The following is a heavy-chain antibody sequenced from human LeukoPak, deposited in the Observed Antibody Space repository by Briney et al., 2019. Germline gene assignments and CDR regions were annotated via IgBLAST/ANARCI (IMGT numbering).Heavy chain of an antibody. Sequence: VASVKVSCKASGYTFTGYFMHWVRQAPGQGLEWMGWINPNSGGTNYAQEFQGRVTMTRDTSISTAYMELSRLRSDDTAVYYCARQELVDIVATTYWGQGTLVTVSS. V-gene: IGHV1-2*02. CDR2: INPNSGGT. J-gene: IGHJ4*02. D-gene: IGHD5-12*01. CDR3: ARQELVDIVATTY. CDR1: GYTFTGYF.